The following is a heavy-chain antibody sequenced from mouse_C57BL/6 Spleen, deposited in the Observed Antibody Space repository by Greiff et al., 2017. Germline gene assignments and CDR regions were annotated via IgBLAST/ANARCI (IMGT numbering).Heavy chain of an antibody. V-gene: IGHV1-54*01. CDR2: INPGSGGT. J-gene: IGHJ2*01. D-gene: IGHD3-2*02. CDR3: ARDSSGYFDY. Sequence: QVQLQQSGAELVRPGTSVKVSCKASGYAFTNYLIEWVKQRPGQGLEWIGVINPGSGGTNYNEKFKGKAKLTADKSSSTAYMQLSSLTSEDSAVYFCARDSSGYFDYWGQGTTLTVSS. CDR1: GYAFTNYL.